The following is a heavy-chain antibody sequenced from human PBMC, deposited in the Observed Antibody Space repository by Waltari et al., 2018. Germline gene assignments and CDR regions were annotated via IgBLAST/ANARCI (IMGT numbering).Heavy chain of an antibody. CDR1: GGSISSYY. V-gene: IGHV4-59*01. Sequence: QVQLQESGPGLVKPSETLSLPCPVSGGSISSYYWSWIRQPPGKGLEWIGYIYYSGSTNYNPSLKSRVTISVDTSKNQFSLKLSSVTAADTAVYYCARDSVDCSSTSCYHRWFDPWGQGTLVTVSS. J-gene: IGHJ5*02. D-gene: IGHD2-2*01. CDR2: IYYSGST. CDR3: ARDSVDCSSTSCYHRWFDP.